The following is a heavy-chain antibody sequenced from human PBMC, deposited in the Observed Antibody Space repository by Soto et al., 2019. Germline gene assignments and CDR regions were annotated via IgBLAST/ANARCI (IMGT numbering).Heavy chain of an antibody. D-gene: IGHD6-6*01. CDR2: IYYSGST. CDR3: ARRVSHLSVVAARPNYYYYMDV. Sequence: QLQLQESGPGLVKPSETLSLTCTVSGGSISSSSYYWGWIRQPPGKGLEWIGSIYYSGSTYYNPSLKSRVTISVDTSKNQFSLKLSSVTAADTAVYYCARRVSHLSVVAARPNYYYYMDVWGKGTTVTVSS. CDR1: GGSISSSSYY. V-gene: IGHV4-39*01. J-gene: IGHJ6*03.